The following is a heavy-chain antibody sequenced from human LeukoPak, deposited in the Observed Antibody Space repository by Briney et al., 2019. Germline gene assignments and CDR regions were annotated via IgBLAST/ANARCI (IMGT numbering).Heavy chain of an antibody. J-gene: IGHJ4*02. CDR2: ISDRGGSS. CDR1: GFTFSSYA. Sequence: GGSLRLSCAASGFTFSSYAMSWVRQAPGKGLEWVSVISDRGGSSYYADSVKGRFTISRDNSKNTLYLQMNSLRAEDTAVYYCATYYYDSSGTLDYWGQGTLVTVSS. D-gene: IGHD3-22*01. V-gene: IGHV3-23*01. CDR3: ATYYYDSSGTLDY.